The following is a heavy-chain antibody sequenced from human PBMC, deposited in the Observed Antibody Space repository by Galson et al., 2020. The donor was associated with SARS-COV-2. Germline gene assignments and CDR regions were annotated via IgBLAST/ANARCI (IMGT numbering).Heavy chain of an antibody. CDR1: GFTFNSYG. CDR2: IWYDGSNK. J-gene: IGHJ4*02. D-gene: IGHD3-10*01. CDR3: ARDLRFGDAEDY. Sequence: QLGESLKISCAASGFTFNSYGMHWVRQAPGKGLEWVAVIWYDGSNKYYADSVKGRFTISRDNSKNTLYLQMNSLRAEDTAVYYCARDLRFGDAEDYWGQGTLVTVSS. V-gene: IGHV3-33*01.